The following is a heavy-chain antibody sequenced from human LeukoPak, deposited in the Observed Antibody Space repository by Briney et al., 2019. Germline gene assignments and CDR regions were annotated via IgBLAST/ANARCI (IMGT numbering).Heavy chain of an antibody. D-gene: IGHD2-21*02. CDR1: GGSISSYY. CDR3: ARVRGDLSIDF. J-gene: IGHJ4*02. Sequence: PSETLSLTCTVSGGSISSYYWSWIRQPAGKGLEWIGRIHSSGSTIYNPSLKSRVTMSVDTSKNQFSLKLSSVTAADTAVYYCARVRGDLSIDFWGQGNLVTVSS. V-gene: IGHV4-4*07. CDR2: IHSSGST.